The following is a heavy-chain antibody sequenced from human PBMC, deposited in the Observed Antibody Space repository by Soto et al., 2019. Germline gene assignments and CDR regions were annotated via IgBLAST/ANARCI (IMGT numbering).Heavy chain of an antibody. CDR1: GFTFGSYA. J-gene: IGHJ4*02. Sequence: EVQLLESGGDLVQPGGSLRLSCAVSGFTFGSYAMSWVRQAPGKGLEWVSVISDSGESTYYADSVKGRFTISRDNPKNTLYVQMNSLRVEDTAVYYCAKHRSGVVASATNYWGQGTLVTVSS. CDR2: ISDSGEST. CDR3: AKHRSGVVASATNY. V-gene: IGHV3-23*01. D-gene: IGHD2-15*01.